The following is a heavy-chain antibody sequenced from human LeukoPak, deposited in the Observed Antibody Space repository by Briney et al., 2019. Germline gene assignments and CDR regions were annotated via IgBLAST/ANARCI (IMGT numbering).Heavy chain of an antibody. J-gene: IGHJ3*02. D-gene: IGHD3-22*01. CDR3: ARDRVIGPDSSGYYYVSKHAFDI. Sequence: PSETLSLTCTVSGGSISSGSYYWSWIRQPAGKGLEWIGHIYTSGRTNYNPSLKSRVTMSVDTSKNQFSLKLSSVTAADTAVYYCARDRVIGPDSSGYYYVSKHAFDIWGQGTMVTVSS. CDR1: GGSISSGSYY. V-gene: IGHV4-61*09. CDR2: IYTSGRT.